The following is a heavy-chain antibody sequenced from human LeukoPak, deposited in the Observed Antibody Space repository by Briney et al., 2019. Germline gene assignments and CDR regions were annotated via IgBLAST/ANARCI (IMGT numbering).Heavy chain of an antibody. CDR1: GFTFSSYS. CDR3: ARDLPVAGTPNY. V-gene: IGHV3-21*01. Sequence: GGSLRLSCAASGFTFSSYSMNWVRQAPGKGLEWVSSISSSSSYIYYADSVKGRFTISRDNAKNSLYLQMNSLRAEDTAVYCCARDLPVAGTPNYWGQGTLVTVSS. D-gene: IGHD6-19*01. J-gene: IGHJ4*02. CDR2: ISSSSSYI.